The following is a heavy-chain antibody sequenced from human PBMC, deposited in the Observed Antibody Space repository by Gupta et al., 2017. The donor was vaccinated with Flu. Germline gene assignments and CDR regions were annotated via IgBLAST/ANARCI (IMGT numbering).Heavy chain of an antibody. CDR2: IIPIFGTA. CDR1: GGTFSSYA. J-gene: IGHJ1*01. V-gene: IGHV1-69*06. D-gene: IGHD6-19*01. CDR3: ARFDRSGWYLSYFQH. Sequence: QVQLVQSGAEVKKPGSSVKVSCKASGGTFSSYAISWVRQAPGQGLEWMGGIIPIFGTANYAQKFQGRVTITADKSTSTAYMELSRLRSEDPAVYYCARFDRSGWYLSYFQHWGQGTLVTVSS.